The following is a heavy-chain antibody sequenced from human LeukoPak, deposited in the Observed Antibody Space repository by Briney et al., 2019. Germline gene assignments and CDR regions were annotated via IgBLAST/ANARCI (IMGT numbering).Heavy chain of an antibody. CDR1: GGSFRGYY. Sequence: SETLSLTCAVYGGSFRGYYWSWIRQPPGKGLEWIGEINHSGSTNYNPSLKSRVTISVDTSKNQFSLKLSSVTAADTAVYYCARGHGAFDIWGQGTMVIVSS. J-gene: IGHJ3*02. V-gene: IGHV4-34*01. CDR3: ARGHGAFDI. CDR2: INHSGST.